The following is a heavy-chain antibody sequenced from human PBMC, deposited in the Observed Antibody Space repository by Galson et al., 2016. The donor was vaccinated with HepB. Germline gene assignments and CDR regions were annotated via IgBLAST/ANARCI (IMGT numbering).Heavy chain of an antibody. Sequence: ETLSLTCTVSGGSISSSTYYWAWIRQPPGKGLEWIGSISDSGNTYYNPSLKSRVTISVDTSKNQFSLKLTSVTAADTAVYYCARDVRGLGYWGQGTLVTVSS. V-gene: IGHV4-39*07. CDR1: GGSISSSTYY. CDR2: ISDSGNT. J-gene: IGHJ4*02. D-gene: IGHD2-15*01. CDR3: ARDVRGLGY.